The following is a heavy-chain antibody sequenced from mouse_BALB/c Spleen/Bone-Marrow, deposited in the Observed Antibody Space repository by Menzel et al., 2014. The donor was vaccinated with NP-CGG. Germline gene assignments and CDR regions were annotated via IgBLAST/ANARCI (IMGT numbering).Heavy chain of an antibody. Sequence: EVQGVESGPELVKPGASVKMSCKASGYTFTSSVMHWVKQKPGQGLEWIGYINPYNDGPKYNERFRGRATLTSDRSSSTAYMELSSLTSEDSAVYYCAGEVVATDYFDYWGQGTTLTVSS. V-gene: IGHV1-14*01. CDR3: AGEVVATDYFDY. J-gene: IGHJ2*01. D-gene: IGHD1-1*01. CDR2: INPYNDGP. CDR1: GYTFTSSV.